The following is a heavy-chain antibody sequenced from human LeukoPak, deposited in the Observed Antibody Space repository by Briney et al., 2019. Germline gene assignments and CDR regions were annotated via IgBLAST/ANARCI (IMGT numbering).Heavy chain of an antibody. J-gene: IGHJ4*02. D-gene: IGHD6-6*01. CDR2: IYYSGST. CDR1: GGSISSHY. V-gene: IGHV4-59*11. CDR3: ARGPTLAARGVLFDY. Sequence: SETLSLTCTVSGGSISSHYWSWIRQPPGKGLEWIGYIYYSGSTNYNPSLKSRVTISVDTSKNQFSLKLSSVTAADTAVYYCARGPTLAARGVLFDYWGQGTLVTVSS.